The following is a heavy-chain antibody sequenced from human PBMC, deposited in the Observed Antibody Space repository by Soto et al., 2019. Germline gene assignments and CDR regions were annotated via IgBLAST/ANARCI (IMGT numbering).Heavy chain of an antibody. CDR2: FYYSGST. CDR1: GGSISSYY. Sequence: SETLSLTCTVSGGSISSYYWSWIRQPPGKGLEWIGYFYYSGSTNYNPSLKSRVTISVDTSKNQFSLKLSSVTAADTAVYYCAREISTVTNYGMDVWGQGTTVTVSS. D-gene: IGHD4-17*01. CDR3: AREISTVTNYGMDV. J-gene: IGHJ6*02. V-gene: IGHV4-59*01.